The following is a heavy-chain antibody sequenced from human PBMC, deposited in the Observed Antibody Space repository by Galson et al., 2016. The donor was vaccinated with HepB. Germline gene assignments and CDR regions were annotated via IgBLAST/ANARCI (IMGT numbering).Heavy chain of an antibody. J-gene: IGHJ4*02. CDR3: ARDRTVTTLQHY. D-gene: IGHD4-17*01. CDR2: INPSDITT. Sequence: SCEASGYIFSNYHLHWVRQAPGQGLEWMGAINPSDITTHYAQKFQGRATMTSDTATSTVYMELSRLRSDDTAVYYCARDRTVTTLQHYWGQGTLVTVSS. CDR1: GYIFSNYH. V-gene: IGHV1-46*03.